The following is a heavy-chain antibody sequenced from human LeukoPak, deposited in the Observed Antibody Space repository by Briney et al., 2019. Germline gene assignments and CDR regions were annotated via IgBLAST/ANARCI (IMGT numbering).Heavy chain of an antibody. V-gene: IGHV3-23*01. J-gene: IGHJ4*02. Sequence: GGSLRLSCAASGFTFSTCGMSWVRQAPGKGLEWVSVITRGGGSTYNADSVKGRFTISRDNSRNTLYLQMNSLRAEDTAVYYCAKHRSGNYAFDYWDQGTLVTVSS. CDR3: AKHRSGNYAFDY. CDR1: GFTFSTCG. CDR2: ITRGGGST. D-gene: IGHD1-26*01.